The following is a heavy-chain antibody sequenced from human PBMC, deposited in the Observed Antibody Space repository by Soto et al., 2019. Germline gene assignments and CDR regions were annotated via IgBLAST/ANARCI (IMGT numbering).Heavy chain of an antibody. D-gene: IGHD6-19*01. CDR3: ARSRFASGWYGGAFDI. CDR1: GYTFTGYY. CDR2: INPNSGGT. Sequence: ASVKVSFKASGYTFTGYYMHWVRHAPGQGLEWMGWINPNSGGTNYAQKFQGWVTMTRDTSISTAYMELSRLRSDDTAVYYCARSRFASGWYGGAFDIWGQGTMVTVSS. V-gene: IGHV1-2*04. J-gene: IGHJ3*02.